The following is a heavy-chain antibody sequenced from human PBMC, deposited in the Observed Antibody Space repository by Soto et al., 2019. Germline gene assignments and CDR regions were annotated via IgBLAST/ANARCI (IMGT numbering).Heavy chain of an antibody. CDR3: AKDLGDYVLYYYYYYGMDV. CDR2: ISGSGGST. J-gene: IGHJ6*02. Sequence: GGSLRLSCAASGFTFSSYAMSWVRQAPGKGLEWVSAISGSGGSTYYTDSVKGRFTISRDNSKNTLYLQMNSLRAEDTAVYYCAKDLGDYVLYYYYYYGMDVWGQGTTVTVSS. CDR1: GFTFSSYA. V-gene: IGHV3-23*01. D-gene: IGHD4-17*01.